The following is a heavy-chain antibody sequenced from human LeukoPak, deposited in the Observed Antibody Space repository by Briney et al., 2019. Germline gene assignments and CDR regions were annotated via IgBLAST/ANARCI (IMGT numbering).Heavy chain of an antibody. CDR1: GGSISSYY. V-gene: IGHV4-59*08. D-gene: IGHD3-22*01. CDR3: ARQYDSSGYPFDY. J-gene: IGHJ4*02. Sequence: SETLSLTCTVSGGSISSYYWSWIRHPPGKGLEWIGYIYYSGSTNYNPSLKNRVTISVDTSKNQFSLKLSSVTAADTAVYYCARQYDSSGYPFDYWGQGTLVTVSS. CDR2: IYYSGST.